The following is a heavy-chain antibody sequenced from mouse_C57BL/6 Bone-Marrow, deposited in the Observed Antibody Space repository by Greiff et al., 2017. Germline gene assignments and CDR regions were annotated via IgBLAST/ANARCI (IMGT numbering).Heavy chain of an antibody. CDR3: ARETAQANN. CDR1: GYSITSGYY. V-gene: IGHV3-6*01. D-gene: IGHD3-2*02. CDR2: ISYDGSN. Sequence: VQLKQSGPGLVKPSQSLSLTCSVTGYSITSGYYWNWIRQFPGNKLEWMGYISYDGSNNYNPSLKNRISITRDTSKNQFFLKWNSVTTEDTATYYCARETAQANNWGQGTSVTVSS. J-gene: IGHJ4*01.